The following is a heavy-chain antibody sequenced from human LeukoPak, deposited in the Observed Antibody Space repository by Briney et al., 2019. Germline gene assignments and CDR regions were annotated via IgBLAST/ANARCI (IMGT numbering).Heavy chain of an antibody. D-gene: IGHD2-2*01. CDR2: IKQDGSAK. V-gene: IGHV3-7*01. Sequence: PGGSLRLSCAASGFTFSSYWMNWVRQAPGKGLEWVANIKQDGSAKYYVDSVKGRFTISKDNAKNSLYLQMKSLRAEDTAVYYCARDHVGYQLPNLLYYYYMDVWGKGTTVTISS. J-gene: IGHJ6*03. CDR3: ARDHVGYQLPNLLYYYYMDV. CDR1: GFTFSSYW.